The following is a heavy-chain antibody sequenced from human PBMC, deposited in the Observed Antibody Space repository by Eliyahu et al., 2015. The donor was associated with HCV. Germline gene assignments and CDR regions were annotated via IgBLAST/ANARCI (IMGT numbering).Heavy chain of an antibody. Sequence: QVQLVESGGGVVQPGRSLRLSXAASGFXFSSYGXHWVRQAPGKGLEWVAVIWYDGSNKYYADSVKGRFTISRDNSKNTLYLQMNSLRAEDTAVYYCARDGLPSYYYYMDVWGKGTTVTVSS. CDR1: GFXFSSYG. J-gene: IGHJ6*03. CDR3: ARDGLPSYYYYMDV. D-gene: IGHD3/OR15-3a*01. V-gene: IGHV3-33*08. CDR2: IWYDGSNK.